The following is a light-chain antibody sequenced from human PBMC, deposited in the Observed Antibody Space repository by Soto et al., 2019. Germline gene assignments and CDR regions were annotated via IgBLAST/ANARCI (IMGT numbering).Light chain of an antibody. V-gene: IGKV3-20*01. CDR3: QQYGVSPT. Sequence: TQSPSSLSASAGDRVTITCRAGQSLNFNFLGWYQKKSGQAPRLLIYAASTRATGIPDRFSGSGSGIDFTLTISRLEPEDSAVYYCQQYGVSPTFGGGTKVDIK. J-gene: IGKJ4*01. CDR1: QSLNFNF. CDR2: AAS.